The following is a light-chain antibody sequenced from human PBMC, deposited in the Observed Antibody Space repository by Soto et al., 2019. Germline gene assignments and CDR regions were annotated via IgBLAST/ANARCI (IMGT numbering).Light chain of an antibody. CDR3: QQYGSSPFT. J-gene: IGKJ5*01. CDR2: GAS. V-gene: IGKV3-20*01. CDR1: QSVSSSY. Sequence: EIVLTQSPGALSLSPGERATLSCRASQSVSSSYLAWYQQKPGQAPRLLIYGASSRDTGIPDRFSGSGSGTEFTLTISRLQSEDFEVYYCQQYGSSPFTFGQGTRLEIK.